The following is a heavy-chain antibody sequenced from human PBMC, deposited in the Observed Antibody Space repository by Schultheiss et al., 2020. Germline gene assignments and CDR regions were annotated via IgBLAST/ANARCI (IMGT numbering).Heavy chain of an antibody. CDR3: ARNGGKSDFGY. J-gene: IGHJ4*02. CDR1: GDSVSRNIW. V-gene: IGHV4-4*02. Sequence: SQTLSLTCAVSGDSVSRNIWWTWVRQPPGKGLEWIGEVFQTGVSHYNPSLRGRVTMSVDKSNNQFSLNLYSVTAADTAMYYCARNGGKSDFGYWGQGTLVTGYS. CDR2: VFQTGVS. D-gene: IGHD4-23*01.